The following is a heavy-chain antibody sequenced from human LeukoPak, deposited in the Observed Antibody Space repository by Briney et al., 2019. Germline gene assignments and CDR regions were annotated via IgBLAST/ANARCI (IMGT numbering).Heavy chain of an antibody. CDR1: GYTFTSYY. D-gene: IGHD2-21*02. Sequence: ASVKASCKASGYTFTSYYMHWVRQAPGQGLEWMGIINPSGGSTSYAQKFQGRVTMTRDTSTSTVYMELSSLRSEDTAVYYCARDTHIVVVTTSGAFDIWGQGTMVTVSS. J-gene: IGHJ3*02. CDR2: INPSGGST. V-gene: IGHV1-46*01. CDR3: ARDTHIVVVTTSGAFDI.